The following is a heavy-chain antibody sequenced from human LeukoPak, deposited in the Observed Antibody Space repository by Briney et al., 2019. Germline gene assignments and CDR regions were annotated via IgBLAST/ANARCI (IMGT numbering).Heavy chain of an antibody. CDR1: GYTFTSYY. D-gene: IGHD4-17*01. J-gene: IGHJ4*02. Sequence: ASVKVSCEASGYTFTSYYMHWVRQAPGQGLEWMGIINPSGGSTSYAQKFQGRVTMTRDTSTSTVYMELSSLRSEDTAVYYCARGFGYGDYVRPWSFDYWGQGTLVTVSS. V-gene: IGHV1-46*01. CDR2: INPSGGST. CDR3: ARGFGYGDYVRPWSFDY.